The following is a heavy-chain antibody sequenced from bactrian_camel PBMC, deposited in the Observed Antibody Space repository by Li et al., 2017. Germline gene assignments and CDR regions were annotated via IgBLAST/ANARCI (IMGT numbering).Heavy chain of an antibody. D-gene: IGHD5*01. J-gene: IGHJ4*01. CDR3: AAAAAAGLDYPLDFAGYNW. CDR2: IRRDGDE. CDR1: GYSSSRHC. Sequence: HVQLVESGGGSVQAGGSLWLSCTHFGYSSSRHCMGWFRQAPGKAREGIAGIRRDGDEYYADSVKGRFTISEDNAKASLYLQMNDLKVEDTGVYYCAAAAAAGLDYPLDFAGYNWWGQGTQVTVS. V-gene: IGHV3S55*01.